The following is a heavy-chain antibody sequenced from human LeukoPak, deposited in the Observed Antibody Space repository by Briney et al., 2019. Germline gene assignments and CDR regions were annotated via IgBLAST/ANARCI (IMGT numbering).Heavy chain of an antibody. Sequence: PGGSLRLSCGASGFTFSDFGMHWVRKAPGKGLEWVAVIWYHGNEIHYVDSVKGRFTISRDNFRNTLYLQMSSLRAEDSAVYYCIRGSGVNGYGYWGDNWGQGTLVTVSS. V-gene: IGHV3-33*01. CDR1: GFTFSDFG. CDR3: IRGSGVNGYGYWGDN. CDR2: IWYHGNEI. D-gene: IGHD5-12*01. J-gene: IGHJ4*02.